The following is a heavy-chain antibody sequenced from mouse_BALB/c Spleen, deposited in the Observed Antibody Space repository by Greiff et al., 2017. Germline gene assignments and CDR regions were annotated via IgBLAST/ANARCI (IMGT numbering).Heavy chain of an antibody. Sequence: VQLQQPGAELVKPGASVKLSCKASGYTFTSYWMHWVKQRPGQGLEWIGEINPSNGRTNYNEKFKSKATLTVDKSSSTAYMQLSSLTSEDSAVYYCARQKDGYYRYYAMDDWGQGTSVTVSS. V-gene: IGHV1S81*02. CDR1: GYTFTSYW. CDR3: ARQKDGYYRYYAMDD. D-gene: IGHD2-3*01. J-gene: IGHJ4*01. CDR2: INPSNGRT.